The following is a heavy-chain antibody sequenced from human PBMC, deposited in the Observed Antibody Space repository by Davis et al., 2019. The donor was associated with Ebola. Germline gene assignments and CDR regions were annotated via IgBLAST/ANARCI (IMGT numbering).Heavy chain of an antibody. CDR1: GFTFSSYS. D-gene: IGHD3-3*01. CDR3: AKSGLSFGVVKYHYGMDV. J-gene: IGHJ6*04. V-gene: IGHV3-73*01. Sequence: GGSLRLSCAASGFTFSSYSMNWVRQASGKGLEWVGRIRSKANSYATAYAASVKGRFTISRDDSKNTAYLQMNSLRAEDTAVYYCAKSGLSFGVVKYHYGMDVWGKGTTVTVSS. CDR2: IRSKANSYAT.